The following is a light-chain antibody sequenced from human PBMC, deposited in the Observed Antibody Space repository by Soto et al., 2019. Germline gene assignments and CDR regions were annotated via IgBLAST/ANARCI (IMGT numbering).Light chain of an antibody. J-gene: IGLJ2*01. V-gene: IGLV2-14*03. CDR1: TTDVGGYNY. CDR2: DVT. CDR3: SSYTSSRPLYMV. Sequence: QSALTQPASVSGSPGQSITISCTGTTTDVGGYNYVSWYQHHPGKAPKLIIYDVTNRPSGLSNRFSGSKSGNTASLTISGLQAEDEADYYCSSYTSSRPLYMVFGGGTKLTVL.